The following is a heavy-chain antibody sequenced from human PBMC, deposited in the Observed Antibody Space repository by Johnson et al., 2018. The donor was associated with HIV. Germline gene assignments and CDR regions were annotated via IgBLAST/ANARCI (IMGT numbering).Heavy chain of an antibody. V-gene: IGHV3-30-3*01. CDR3: ARDPKRSGSYYKDAFDI. J-gene: IGHJ3*02. Sequence: VQLVESGGGVVQPGRSLRLSCAASGFTFSSYAKHWVRQAPGKGLKWVAVISYDGSNKYYADSVKGRFTISRDNSKNTLYLQMNSLRAEDTAVYYCARDPKRSGSYYKDAFDIWGQGTMVTVSA. CDR2: ISYDGSNK. CDR1: GFTFSSYA. D-gene: IGHD3-10*01.